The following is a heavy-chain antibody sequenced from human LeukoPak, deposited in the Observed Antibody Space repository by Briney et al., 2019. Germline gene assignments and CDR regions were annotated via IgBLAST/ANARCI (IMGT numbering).Heavy chain of an antibody. V-gene: IGHV3-21*01. D-gene: IGHD2-15*01. Sequence: GGSLRLSCAASGFTFSSYSMNWVRQPPGKGLEWVSSISSSSSYIYYADSVKGRFTISRNNAKNSLYLQMNRLRAEDTAVYYGANEASGPELGCSGGSCYPSWFDPWGQGTLVTVSS. CDR2: ISSSSSYI. J-gene: IGHJ5*02. CDR1: GFTFSSYS. CDR3: ANEASGPELGCSGGSCYPSWFDP.